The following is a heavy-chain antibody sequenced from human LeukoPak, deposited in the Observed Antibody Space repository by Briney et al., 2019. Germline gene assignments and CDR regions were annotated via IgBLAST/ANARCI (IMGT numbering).Heavy chain of an antibody. V-gene: IGHV4-59*11. CDR2: IYYSGST. D-gene: IGHD6-13*01. CDR3: ASTAAGIGGYYYYYYMDV. CDR1: GGSISSHY. J-gene: IGHJ6*03. Sequence: PSETLSLTCTVSGGSISSHYWSWIRQPPGKGLEWIGCIYYSGSTNYNPSLKSRVTISVDTSKNQFSLKLSSVTAADTAVYYCASTAAGIGGYYYYYYMDVWGKGTTVTVSS.